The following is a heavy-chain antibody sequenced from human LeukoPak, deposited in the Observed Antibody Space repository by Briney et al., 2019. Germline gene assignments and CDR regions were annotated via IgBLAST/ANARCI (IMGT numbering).Heavy chain of an antibody. CDR3: ATDGAGFDT. Sequence: GGSLRLSCAASGFTVSSNYMSWIRQAPGKGLEWLSYINIGGTNTHYADSVKGRFTISRDNAKKSLYLEMNNLRAEDTAVYYCATDGAGFDTWGQGVLVTVSS. CDR1: GFTVSSNY. J-gene: IGHJ5*02. CDR2: INIGGTNT. V-gene: IGHV3-11*01.